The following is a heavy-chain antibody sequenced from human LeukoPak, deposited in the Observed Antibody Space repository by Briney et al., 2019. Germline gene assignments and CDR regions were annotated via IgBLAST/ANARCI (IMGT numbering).Heavy chain of an antibody. Sequence: SETLSLTCTVSGGSIGSSSYYWDWIRQPPGKGLEWIGSISYTGSTFYNPSLKSRVTISVDTSKNQFSLNLSSVTAADTAVYYCARHAEGMDVWGQGTTVTVSS. CDR3: ARHAEGMDV. V-gene: IGHV4-39*01. CDR2: ISYTGST. J-gene: IGHJ6*02. D-gene: IGHD1-14*01. CDR1: GGSIGSSSYY.